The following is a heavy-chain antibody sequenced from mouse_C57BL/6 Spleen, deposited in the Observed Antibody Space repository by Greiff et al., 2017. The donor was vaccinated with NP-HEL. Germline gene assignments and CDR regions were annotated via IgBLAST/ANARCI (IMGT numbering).Heavy chain of an antibody. V-gene: IGHV1-80*01. J-gene: IGHJ4*01. CDR2: IYPGDGDT. CDR1: GYAFSSYW. CDR3: ARLGTTGAMDY. D-gene: IGHD1-1*01. Sequence: VQLQQSGAELVKPGASVKISCKASGYAFSSYWMNWVKQRPGKGLEWIGQIYPGDGDTNYNGKFKGKATLTADKSSSTAYMQLSSLTSEDSAVYFCARLGTTGAMDYWGHGTSVTVSS.